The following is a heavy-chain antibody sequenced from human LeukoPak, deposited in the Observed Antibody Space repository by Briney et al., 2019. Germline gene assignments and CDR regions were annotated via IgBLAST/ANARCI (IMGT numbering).Heavy chain of an antibody. CDR3: ASGLYSGSYWGDAFDI. V-gene: IGHV4-59*01. Sequence: SETLSLTYTVSGGSISSYYWSWIRQPPGKGLEWIGYIYYSGSTNYNPSLKSRVTISVDTSKNQFSLKLSSVTAADTAVYYCASGLYSGSYWGDAFDIWGQGTMVTVSS. CDR1: GGSISSYY. CDR2: IYYSGST. D-gene: IGHD1-26*01. J-gene: IGHJ3*02.